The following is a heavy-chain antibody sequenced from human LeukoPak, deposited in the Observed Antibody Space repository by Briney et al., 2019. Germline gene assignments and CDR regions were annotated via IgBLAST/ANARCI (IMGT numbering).Heavy chain of an antibody. J-gene: IGHJ3*02. D-gene: IGHD5-18*01. V-gene: IGHV3-30*01. CDR3: ARVGYLGIQLWSVAFDI. Sequence: GGSLRLSCAASGFTFSSYAMHWVRQAPGKGLEWVAVISYDGSNKYYADFVKGRFTISRDNSKNTLYLQMNSLRAEDTAVYYCARVGYLGIQLWSVAFDIWGQGTMVTVSS. CDR2: ISYDGSNK. CDR1: GFTFSSYA.